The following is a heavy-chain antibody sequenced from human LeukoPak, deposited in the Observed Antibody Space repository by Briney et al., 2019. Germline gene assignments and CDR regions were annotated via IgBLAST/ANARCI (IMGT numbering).Heavy chain of an antibody. CDR3: ARAGITIFGVAQRPHNWFDP. CDR1: GGSISSGDYY. V-gene: IGHV4-30-4*08. D-gene: IGHD3-3*01. CDR2: IYYSGST. Sequence: NPSETLSLTCTVSGGSISSGDYYWSWIRQPPGKGLEWIGYIYYSGSTYYNPSLKSRVTISVDTSKNQFSLKLSSVTAADTAVYYCARAGITIFGVAQRPHNWFDPWGQGTLVTVSS. J-gene: IGHJ5*01.